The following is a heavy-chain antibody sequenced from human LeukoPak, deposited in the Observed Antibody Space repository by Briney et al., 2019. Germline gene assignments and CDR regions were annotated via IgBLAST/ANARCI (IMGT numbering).Heavy chain of an antibody. CDR3: ARHSDYYYGSGTTDY. Sequence: SETLSLTCTVSGGSTSSYYWSWIRQPPGKGLEWIGYIYYSGSTNYNPSLKSRVTISVDTSKNQFSLKLSSVTAADTAVYYCARHSDYYYGSGTTDYWGQGTLVTVSS. CDR1: GGSTSSYY. CDR2: IYYSGST. D-gene: IGHD3-10*01. J-gene: IGHJ4*02. V-gene: IGHV4-59*08.